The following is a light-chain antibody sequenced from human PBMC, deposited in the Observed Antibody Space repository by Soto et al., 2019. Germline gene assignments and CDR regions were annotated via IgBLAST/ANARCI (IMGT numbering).Light chain of an antibody. J-gene: IGKJ1*01. V-gene: IGKV3-15*01. CDR1: QSVSSN. Sequence: IVMTQSPPALSVSPRERATLSCRASQSVSSNLAWYQHRPGQAPRLLIYDASIRATGIPARFSGSGSGTAFTLNISSLQSEDFALYYCQQYNNWPPWTFGQGTKVDFK. CDR3: QQYNNWPPWT. CDR2: DAS.